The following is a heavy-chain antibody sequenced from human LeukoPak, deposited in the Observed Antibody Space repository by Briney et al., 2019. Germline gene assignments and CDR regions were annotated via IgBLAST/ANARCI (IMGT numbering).Heavy chain of an antibody. CDR1: GFTFSSYA. J-gene: IGHJ6*03. D-gene: IGHD3-16*01. V-gene: IGHV3-23*01. CDR2: ISGSGGST. CDR3: AKPAYAGYYYYMDV. Sequence: GGSLRLSCAASGFTFSSYAMSWVRQAPGKGLEWVSAISGSGGSTYYADSVKGRFTISRDNAKNSLYLEMSSLRVEDTAVYYCAKPAYAGYYYYMDVWGKGTTVTVSS.